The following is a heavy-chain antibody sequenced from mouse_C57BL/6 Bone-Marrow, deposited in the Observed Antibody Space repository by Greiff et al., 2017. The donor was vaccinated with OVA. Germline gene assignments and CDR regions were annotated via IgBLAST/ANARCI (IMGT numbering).Heavy chain of an antibody. Sequence: EVKVVESGGDLVKPGGSLKLSCAASGFTFSSYGMSWVRQTPDKRLEWVATISSGGSYTYYPDSVKGRFTISRDNAKNTLYLQMSSLKSEDTAMYYCARHPRPRYYYAMDYWGQGTSVTVSS. J-gene: IGHJ4*01. CDR3: ARHPRPRYYYAMDY. CDR2: ISSGGSYT. CDR1: GFTFSSYG. V-gene: IGHV5-6*01.